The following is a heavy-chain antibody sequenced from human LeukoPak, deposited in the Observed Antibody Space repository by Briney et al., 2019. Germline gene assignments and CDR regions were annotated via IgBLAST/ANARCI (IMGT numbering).Heavy chain of an antibody. CDR3: ARILTAIRDHYYFDY. J-gene: IGHJ4*02. CDR2: INPNSGGT. V-gene: IGHV1-2*02. Sequence: ASVKVSCKASGYIFTGYYMHWVRQAPGQGLEWMGWINPNSGGTNYAQKFQGRVTMTRDTSISTAYMELSRLRSDGTAVYYCARILTAIRDHYYFDYWGQGTLVTVSS. D-gene: IGHD2-21*02. CDR1: GYIFTGYY.